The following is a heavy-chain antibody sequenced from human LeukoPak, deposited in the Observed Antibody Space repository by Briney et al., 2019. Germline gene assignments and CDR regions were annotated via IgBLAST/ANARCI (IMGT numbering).Heavy chain of an antibody. CDR1: GFTFSSYS. Sequence: GGSLRLSCAASGFTFSSYSMTWVRQAPGKGLEWVSSISSSGSYIYYADSVKGRFTISRDNAKNSLYLQMNSLRAEDTAVYYCATSIGYSSGWYDYWGQGTLVTVSS. CDR3: ATSIGYSSGWYDY. J-gene: IGHJ4*02. D-gene: IGHD6-19*01. CDR2: ISSSGSYI. V-gene: IGHV3-21*01.